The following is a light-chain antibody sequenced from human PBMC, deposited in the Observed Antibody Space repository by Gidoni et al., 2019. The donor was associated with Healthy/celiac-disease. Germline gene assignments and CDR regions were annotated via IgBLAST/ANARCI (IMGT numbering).Light chain of an antibody. CDR1: QSVSSSY. CDR2: GAS. CDR3: QQYGSSPPLT. J-gene: IGKJ4*01. V-gene: IGKV3-20*01. Sequence: EIGLTQSPGTLSLSPGERATLSCRASQSVSSSYLAWYQPKPGQAPRLLIYGASSRATGIPDRFSGSGSGTDFTLTISRLEPEDFALYYCQQYGSSPPLTFGGGTQVEIK.